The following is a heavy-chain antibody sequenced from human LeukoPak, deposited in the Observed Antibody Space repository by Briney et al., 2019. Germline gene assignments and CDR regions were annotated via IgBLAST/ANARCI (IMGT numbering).Heavy chain of an antibody. Sequence: SETLSLTCTVSGGSISSYYWSWIRQPPGKGLEWIGYIYYSGSTNYNPSLKSRVTISVDTSKNQFSLKLSSVTAADTAVYYCARGIPFDYGGNGYYFDYWGQGTLVTVSS. V-gene: IGHV4-59*01. D-gene: IGHD4-23*01. CDR3: ARGIPFDYGGNGYYFDY. CDR2: IYYSGST. J-gene: IGHJ4*02. CDR1: GGSISSYY.